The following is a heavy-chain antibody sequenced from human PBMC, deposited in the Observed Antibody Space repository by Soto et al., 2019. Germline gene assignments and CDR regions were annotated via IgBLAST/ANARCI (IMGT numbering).Heavy chain of an antibody. Sequence: EVQLVETGGGLIQPGGSLRLSCAASGFTVSSNYMSWVRQAPGKGLEWVSVIYSGGSTYYADSVKGRFTISRDNSKNTLYLQRNSLRAEDTAVYYCARDQHSLVSSVAGTPHWYFDLWGRGTLVTVSS. V-gene: IGHV3-53*02. J-gene: IGHJ2*01. D-gene: IGHD6-19*01. CDR2: IYSGGST. CDR1: GFTVSSNY. CDR3: ARDQHSLVSSVAGTPHWYFDL.